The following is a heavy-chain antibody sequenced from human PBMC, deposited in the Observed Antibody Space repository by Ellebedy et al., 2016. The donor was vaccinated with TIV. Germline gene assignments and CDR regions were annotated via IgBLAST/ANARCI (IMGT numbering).Heavy chain of an antibody. Sequence: ASVKVSCKASGYTFTSYGISWVRQAPGQGLEWMGRIIPILDIANYAQKFQGRVTITADKSTSTAYMELSSLRSEDTAVYYFARGGGTMKTNWYFDLWGRGTLVTVSS. CDR3: ARGGGTMKTNWYFDL. V-gene: IGHV1-69*04. CDR1: GYTFTSYG. J-gene: IGHJ2*01. D-gene: IGHD3-22*01. CDR2: IIPILDIA.